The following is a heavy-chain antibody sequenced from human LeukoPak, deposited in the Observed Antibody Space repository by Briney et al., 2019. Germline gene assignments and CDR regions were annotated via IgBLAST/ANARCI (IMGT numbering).Heavy chain of an antibody. CDR3: ASLDTAMVTGY. J-gene: IGHJ4*02. CDR1: GGSISSYY. V-gene: IGHV4-59*01. CDR2: IYYSGST. Sequence: PSETLSLTRTVSGGSISSYYWSWIRQPPGKGLEWIGYIYYSGSTNYNPSLKSRVTISVDTSKNQFSLKLSSVTAADTAVYYCASLDTAMVTGYWGQGTLVTVSS. D-gene: IGHD5-18*01.